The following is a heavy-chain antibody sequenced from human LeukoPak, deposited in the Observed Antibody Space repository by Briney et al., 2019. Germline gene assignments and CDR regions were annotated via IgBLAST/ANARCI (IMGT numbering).Heavy chain of an antibody. CDR2: IKQDGSEK. J-gene: IGHJ4*02. D-gene: IGHD5-18*01. CDR3: ATVDTAMVFDY. Sequence: GGSLRLSCAASGFTFSSYWMSWVRQAPGKGLEWVANIKQDGSEKYYVDSVTGRFTISRDNAKNSLYLQMNSLRAEDTAVYYCATVDTAMVFDYWGQGTLVTVSS. CDR1: GFTFSSYW. V-gene: IGHV3-7*03.